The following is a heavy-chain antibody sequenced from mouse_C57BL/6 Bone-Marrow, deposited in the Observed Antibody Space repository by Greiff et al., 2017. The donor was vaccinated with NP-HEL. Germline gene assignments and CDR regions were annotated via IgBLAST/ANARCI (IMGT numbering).Heavy chain of an antibody. Sequence: DVKLVESGGGLVQPGGSLKLSCAASGFTFSDYYMYWVRQTPEKRLEWVAYISNGGGSTYYPDTVKGRFTISRDNAKNTLYLQMSRLKSEDTAMYYCARQVGTYWGQGTLVTVSA. CDR2: ISNGGGST. J-gene: IGHJ3*01. V-gene: IGHV5-12*01. CDR3: ARQVGTY. CDR1: GFTFSDYY. D-gene: IGHD4-1*01.